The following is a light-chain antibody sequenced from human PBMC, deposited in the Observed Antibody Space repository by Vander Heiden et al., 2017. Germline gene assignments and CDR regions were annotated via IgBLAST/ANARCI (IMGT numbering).Light chain of an antibody. CDR3: QQRSNWPYT. V-gene: IGKV3-11*01. CDR2: GAS. Sequence: DIVLTQSPATLSLSPGERATLPCRASQCVSSYLAWYQQKPGQAPRLLIYGASNRATGIPARFSGSGSGTDFTLTISSLQPEDFAVYYCQQRSNWPYTFGQGTKLEIK. J-gene: IGKJ2*01. CDR1: QCVSSY.